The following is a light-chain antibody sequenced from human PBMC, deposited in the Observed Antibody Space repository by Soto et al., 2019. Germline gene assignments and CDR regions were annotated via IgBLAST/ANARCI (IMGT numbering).Light chain of an antibody. CDR2: EVS. Sequence: QSALTQPASVSGSPGQSITISCIGTNSDVGAYKYVSWYQQQPDKAPKLIIYEVSNRPSGVSSRFSGSKSGNTASLTISGLQAEDEGDYYCSSHAGNNMGVFGGGTKLTVL. J-gene: IGLJ3*02. V-gene: IGLV2-14*01. CDR1: NSDVGAYKY. CDR3: SSHAGNNMGV.